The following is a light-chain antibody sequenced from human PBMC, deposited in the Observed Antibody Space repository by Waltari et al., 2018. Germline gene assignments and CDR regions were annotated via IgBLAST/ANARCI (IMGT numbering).Light chain of an antibody. J-gene: IGKJ1*01. V-gene: IGKV1-5*03. CDR3: QQYNNYLGT. Sequence: DIQMTQSPSTLSASVGDTVTITCRASQSISIWFAWYQQKPGKAPKLLIYKASSLESGVPSRFSGSGSGTEFTLTISSLQPDDFATYYCQQYNNYLGTFGQGTKVDFK. CDR2: KAS. CDR1: QSISIW.